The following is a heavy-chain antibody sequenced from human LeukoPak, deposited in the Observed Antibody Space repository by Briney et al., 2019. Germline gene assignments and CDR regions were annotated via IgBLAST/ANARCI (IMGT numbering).Heavy chain of an antibody. V-gene: IGHV1-2*02. CDR2: INPNSGGT. CDR3: ARDLGRLAFDI. J-gene: IGHJ3*02. CDR1: GYTFTGYY. Sequence: ASVKVSCKASGYTFTGYYMHWVRQAPGQGLEWMGWINPNSGGTNYAQKFQGRVTVTRDTSISTAYMEPSRLRSDDTAVYYCARDLGRLAFDIWGQGTMVTVSS. D-gene: IGHD3-16*01.